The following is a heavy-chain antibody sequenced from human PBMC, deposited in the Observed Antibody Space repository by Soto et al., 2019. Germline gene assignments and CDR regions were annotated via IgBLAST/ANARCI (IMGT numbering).Heavy chain of an antibody. J-gene: IGHJ4*02. CDR1: GGSISSGGYY. V-gene: IGHV4-31*03. CDR3: ARERSNRDDPYFDY. D-gene: IGHD2-8*01. Sequence: PSETLSLTCTVSGGSISSGGYYWSWIRQHPGKGLEWIGYIYYSGSTYYNPSLKSRVTISVDTSKNQFSLKLSSVTAADTAVYYCARERSNRDDPYFDYWGQGTLVPSPQ. CDR2: IYYSGST.